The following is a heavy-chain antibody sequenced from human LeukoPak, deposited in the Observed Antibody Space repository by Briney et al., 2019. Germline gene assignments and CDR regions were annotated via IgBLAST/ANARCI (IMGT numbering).Heavy chain of an antibody. J-gene: IGHJ4*02. V-gene: IGHV4-38-2*02. CDR2: IFQSGST. CDR3: ARVRAYYFSDSSGCYYFDF. D-gene: IGHD3-22*01. CDR1: HYSISNEYY. Sequence: SETLSLTCLVSHYSISNEYYWAWIRQPPVKGLGWIGSIFQSGSTYHNLSLNSRVSISVYTCKNQFSLSLKLTSVTAADSALYYCARVRAYYFSDSSGCYYFDFWGQGSLVTVSS.